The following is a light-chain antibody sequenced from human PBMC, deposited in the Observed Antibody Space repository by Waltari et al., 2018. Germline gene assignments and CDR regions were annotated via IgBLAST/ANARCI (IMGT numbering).Light chain of an antibody. J-gene: IGKJ3*01. V-gene: IGKV1-8*01. CDR3: QQYNSWPPVT. Sequence: AIRMTQSPSSLSASTGDRVTITCRASQGISTYLAWYQQKPGEAPKLLMYSASTLQSGVPSRFSGSGSGTDFTLTISCLQSEDFAVYYCQQYNSWPPVTFGPGTKVDLK. CDR2: SAS. CDR1: QGISTY.